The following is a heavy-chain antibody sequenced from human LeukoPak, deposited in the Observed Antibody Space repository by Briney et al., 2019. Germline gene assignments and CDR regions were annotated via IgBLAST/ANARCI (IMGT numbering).Heavy chain of an antibody. J-gene: IGHJ5*02. Sequence: GASVKVSCKASGYTFTSYYMHWVRQAPGQGLEWMGIINPSGGSTSYAQKFQGRVIMTRDMSTSTVYMELSSLRSEDTAVYYCARDRLVGATAYNWFDPWGQGTLVTVSS. D-gene: IGHD1-26*01. CDR1: GYTFTSYY. CDR3: ARDRLVGATAYNWFDP. CDR2: INPSGGST. V-gene: IGHV1-46*01.